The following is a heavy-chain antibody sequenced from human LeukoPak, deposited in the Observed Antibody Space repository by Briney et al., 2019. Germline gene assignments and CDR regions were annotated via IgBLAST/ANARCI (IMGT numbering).Heavy chain of an antibody. D-gene: IGHD3-22*01. J-gene: IGHJ3*02. Sequence: PSETLSLTCAVYGGSFSGYYWSWIRQPPGKGLEWIGEINHSGSTNYNPSLKSRVTISVDTSKNQFSLKLSSVTAADTAVYYCAREGGYYDSSGYQDAFDIWGQGTMVTVSS. CDR1: GGSFSGYY. V-gene: IGHV4-34*01. CDR2: INHSGST. CDR3: AREGGYYDSSGYQDAFDI.